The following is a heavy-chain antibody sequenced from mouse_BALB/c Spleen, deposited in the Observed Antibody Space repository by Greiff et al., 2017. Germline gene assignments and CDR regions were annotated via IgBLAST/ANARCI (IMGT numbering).Heavy chain of an antibody. Sequence: DVKLVESGGGLVQPGGSRKLSCAASGFTFSSFGMHWVRQAPEKGLEWVAYISSGSSTIYYADTVKGRFTISRDNPKNTLFLQMTSLRSEDTAMYYCARYYYGYDEDYYAMDYWGQGTSVTVSS. V-gene: IGHV5-17*02. CDR2: ISSGSSTI. CDR3: ARYYYGYDEDYYAMDY. D-gene: IGHD2-2*01. J-gene: IGHJ4*01. CDR1: GFTFSSFG.